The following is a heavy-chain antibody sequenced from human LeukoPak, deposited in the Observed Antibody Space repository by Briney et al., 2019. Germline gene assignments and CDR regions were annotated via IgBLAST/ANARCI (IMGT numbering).Heavy chain of an antibody. D-gene: IGHD2-15*01. CDR1: GFTFSNAW. J-gene: IGHJ3*02. CDR3: TTRCSGGSCYSEDAFDI. CDR2: IKSKTGGGTT. V-gene: IGHV3-15*01. Sequence: GGSLRLSCAASGFTFSNAWMSWVRQAPGKGLEWVGRIKSKTGGGTTDYAAPVKGRFTISRDDSKNTLYLQMNSLKTEDTAVYYCTTRCSGGSCYSEDAFDIWGQGTMVTVSS.